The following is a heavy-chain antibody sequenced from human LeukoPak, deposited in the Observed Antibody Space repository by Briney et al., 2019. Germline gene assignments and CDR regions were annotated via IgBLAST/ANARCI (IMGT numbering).Heavy chain of an antibody. Sequence: GGSLILSCAASGFTFSNYNMNWVRQAPGKGLEWISYISSSGITIYYTDSVKGRFTISRDDAKNSLYLQMNSLRDEDTAVYYCARTRSGAFDIWGQGTMVTVSS. CDR2: ISSSGITI. CDR1: GFTFSNYN. V-gene: IGHV3-48*02. D-gene: IGHD2-2*01. J-gene: IGHJ3*02. CDR3: ARTRSGAFDI.